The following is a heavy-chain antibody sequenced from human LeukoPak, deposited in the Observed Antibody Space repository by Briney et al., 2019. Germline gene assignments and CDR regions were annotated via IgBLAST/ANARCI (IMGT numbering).Heavy chain of an antibody. Sequence: GGSLRLSCAASGFTFSSYTMNWVRQAPGKGLEWVSAISGSGGSTYYADSVKGRFTISRDNSKNTLYLQMNSLRAEDTAIYYCAKGVGSSWPRFQHWGQGTLVTVSS. J-gene: IGHJ1*01. V-gene: IGHV3-23*01. CDR2: ISGSGGST. CDR3: AKGVGSSWPRFQH. CDR1: GFTFSSYT. D-gene: IGHD6-13*01.